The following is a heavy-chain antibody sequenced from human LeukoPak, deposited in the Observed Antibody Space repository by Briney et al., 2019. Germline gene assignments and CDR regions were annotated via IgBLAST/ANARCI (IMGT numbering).Heavy chain of an antibody. J-gene: IGHJ3*02. CDR2: IYSGGST. CDR1: GFTVSSNY. CDR3: ARENSSGFGALDI. D-gene: IGHD3-22*01. V-gene: IGHV3-53*01. Sequence: GGSLRLSCAASGFTVSSNYMSWVRQAPGKGLEWVPVIYSGGSTYYADSVKGRFTISRDNSKNTLYLQMNSLRAEDTAVYYCARENSSGFGALDIWGQGTVVTVSS.